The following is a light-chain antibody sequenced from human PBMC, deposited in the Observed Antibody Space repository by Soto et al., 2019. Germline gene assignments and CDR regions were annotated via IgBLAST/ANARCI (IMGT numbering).Light chain of an antibody. CDR1: QNVIAY. CDR3: KQRNSYPIT. CDR2: TAS. Sequence: DIQMTQSPSSLSASVGARVTITCLASQNVIAYLSWYQQRPGKAPSRLIHTASTWQCGVPARFSGSGSGTDFTLTISSLQAEDVATYYCKQRNSYPITFGQGTRLEIK. V-gene: IGKV1-17*01. J-gene: IGKJ5*01.